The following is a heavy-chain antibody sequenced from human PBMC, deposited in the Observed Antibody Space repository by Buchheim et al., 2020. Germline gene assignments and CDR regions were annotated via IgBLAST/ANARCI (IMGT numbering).Heavy chain of an antibody. J-gene: IGHJ6*02. V-gene: IGHV3-21*06. CDR1: GFIFSRNG. Sequence: EVQLVESGGGLVKPGGSLRLSCAASGFIFSRNGMNWVRQAPGKGLEWVSCISSSSSYKYYADSVKGRFTISRDNAKNSLYLHMNNLGVEDTAVYYCARDASGTSRMDVWGQGTT. CDR3: ARDASGTSRMDV. D-gene: IGHD3-10*01. CDR2: ISSSSSYK.